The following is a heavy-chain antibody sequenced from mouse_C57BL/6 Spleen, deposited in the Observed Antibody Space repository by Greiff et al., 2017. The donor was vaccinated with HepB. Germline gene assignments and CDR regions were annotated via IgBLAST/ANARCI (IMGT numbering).Heavy chain of an antibody. Sequence: EVKVVESGGDLVKPGGSLKLSCAASGFTFSSYGMSWVRQTPDKRLEWVATISSGGSYTYYPDSVKGRFTISRDNAKNTLYLQMSSLKSEDTAMYYCARQLTGTAYWGQGTLVTVSA. CDR1: GFTFSSYG. CDR2: ISSGGSYT. D-gene: IGHD4-1*01. CDR3: ARQLTGTAY. V-gene: IGHV5-6*01. J-gene: IGHJ3*01.